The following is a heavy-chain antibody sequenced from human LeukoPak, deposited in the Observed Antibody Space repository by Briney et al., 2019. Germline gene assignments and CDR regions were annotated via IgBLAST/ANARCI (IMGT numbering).Heavy chain of an antibody. V-gene: IGHV5-10-1*01. CDR3: ACWERTAYSTYYFDY. CDR2: IDPSDSYT. CDR1: GYSFTSYW. D-gene: IGHD1-26*01. J-gene: IGHJ4*02. Sequence: GEALKISCKGSGYSFTSYWISWVRQMPGKGLEGMGRIDPSDSYTNYSPSFQGHVTISADKSISTPYLQWSSLTASATAMYSCACWERTAYSTYYFDYWGPGTLVTVSS.